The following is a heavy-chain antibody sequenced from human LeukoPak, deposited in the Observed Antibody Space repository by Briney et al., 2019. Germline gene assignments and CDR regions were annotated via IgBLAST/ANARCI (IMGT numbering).Heavy chain of an antibody. D-gene: IGHD2/OR15-2a*01. J-gene: IGHJ3*02. V-gene: IGHV4-59*08. CDR2: IYYSGST. CDR3: ARFYDGFDI. CDR1: GGSISSYY. Sequence: SETLSLTCTVSGGSISSYYWSWIRQPPGKGLEWIGYIYYSGSTNYNPSLKSRVTISVDTSKNQFSLKLSSVTAADTAVYYCARFYDGFDIWGQGTMVTVSS.